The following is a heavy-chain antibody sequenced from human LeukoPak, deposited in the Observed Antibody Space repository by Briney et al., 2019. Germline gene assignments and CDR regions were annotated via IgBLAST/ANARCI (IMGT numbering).Heavy chain of an antibody. D-gene: IGHD2-21*02. V-gene: IGHV4-59*08. CDR3: ATLRGSATAVFDG. CDR1: GGALNSHY. CDR2: IHYSGRT. J-gene: IGHJ4*02. Sequence: KSSETLSLTCSISGGALNSHYWSWVRQSPGKGLEWIAYIHYSGRTDYSPSLKSRVAISLDTSKTQVSLTMISVTAADSAVYYCATLRGSATAVFDGWGLGTRVTVSS.